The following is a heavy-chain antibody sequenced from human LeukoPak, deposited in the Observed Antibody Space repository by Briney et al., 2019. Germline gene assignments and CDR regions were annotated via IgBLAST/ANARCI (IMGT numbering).Heavy chain of an antibody. CDR3: ARIYPFWSGPYSTSYYFDN. CDR2: IYYSGST. CDR1: GGSMSSHY. J-gene: IGHJ4*02. Sequence: SETLSLTCTVSGGSMSSHYWSWIRQPPGKGLEWIGYIYYSGSTNYNPSLKSRIAISVDTSKNQFSPKLSSVTAADTAVYYCARIYPFWSGPYSTSYYFDNWGQGTLVAVSS. D-gene: IGHD3-3*01. V-gene: IGHV4-59*11.